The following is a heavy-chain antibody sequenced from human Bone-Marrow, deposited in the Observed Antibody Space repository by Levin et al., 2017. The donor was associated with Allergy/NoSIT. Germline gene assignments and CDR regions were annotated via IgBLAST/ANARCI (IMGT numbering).Heavy chain of an antibody. CDR3: ATTTGTTTFDY. V-gene: IGHV1-18*01. CDR2: ISAYNGYT. CDR1: GYTFATYG. Sequence: GGSLRLSCKASGYTFATYGISWVRQAPGQGLEWMGWISAYNGYTNYAQSLHGRVTMTTDTTTSTAYMELRSLRSYDTAVYYCATTTGTTTFDYWGPGTLVTVSS. D-gene: IGHD1-7*01. J-gene: IGHJ4*02.